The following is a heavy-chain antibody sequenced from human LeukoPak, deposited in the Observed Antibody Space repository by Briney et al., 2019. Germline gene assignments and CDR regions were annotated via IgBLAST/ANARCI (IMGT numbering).Heavy chain of an antibody. CDR3: TTDRGYCGGDCSPP. CDR2: IKSKTDGGTT. D-gene: IGHD2-21*02. J-gene: IGHJ5*02. CDR1: GFTFSNAW. V-gene: IGHV3-15*01. Sequence: TGGSLRLSCAASGFTFSNAWMSWVRQAPGRGLEWVGRIKSKTDGGTTDYAAPVKGRFTISRDDSKNTLYLQMNSLKTEDTAVYYCTTDRGYCGGDCSPPWGQGTLVTVSS.